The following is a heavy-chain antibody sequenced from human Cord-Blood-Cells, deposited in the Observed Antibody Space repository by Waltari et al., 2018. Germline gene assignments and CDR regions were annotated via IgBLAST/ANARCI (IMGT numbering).Heavy chain of an antibody. J-gene: IGHJ3*02. CDR3: ARLVLGTTLFDDFDI. Sequence: EVKKPGASVKVSYKASGYTFTSYDSNWVRQATGQGLEELGWINPNSGNTGYAQKSQGRVTMTRKTSIGTAYMELISLRSEDTAVYYCARLVLGTTLFDDFDIWGQAIMVTVSS. CDR2: INPNSGNT. V-gene: IGHV1-8*01. D-gene: IGHD1-7*01. CDR1: GYTFTSYD.